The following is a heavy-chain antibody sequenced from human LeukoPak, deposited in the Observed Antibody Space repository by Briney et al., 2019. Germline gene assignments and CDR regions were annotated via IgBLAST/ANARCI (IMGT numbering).Heavy chain of an antibody. CDR2: IYHSGST. J-gene: IGHJ4*02. D-gene: IGHD2-15*01. V-gene: IGHV4-38-2*02. CDR3: ARDYLLGYCSGGSCSERDY. CDR1: GYSISSGYY. Sequence: SETLSLTCTVSGYSISSGYYWGWIRQPPGKGLEWIGSIYHSGSTYYNPSLRSRVTISADTSKNQFSLKLSSVTAADTAVYYCARDYLLGYCSGGSCSERDYWGQGTLVTVSS.